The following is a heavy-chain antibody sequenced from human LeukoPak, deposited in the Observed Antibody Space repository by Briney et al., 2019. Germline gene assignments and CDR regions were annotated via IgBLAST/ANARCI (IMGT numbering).Heavy chain of an antibody. D-gene: IGHD1-26*01. J-gene: IGHJ4*02. CDR3: AKDYSDSRVGDVFFEY. Sequence: QTGGSLRLSCAASGFTFSSYAMSWVRQAPGKGLEWVSGITSGFTPHYADSVKGRFTISRDNSKNTFHLQMNSLRAEDTAVYYCAKDYSDSRVGDVFFEYWGQGTLVTVSS. V-gene: IGHV3-23*01. CDR1: GFTFSSYA. CDR2: ITSGFTP.